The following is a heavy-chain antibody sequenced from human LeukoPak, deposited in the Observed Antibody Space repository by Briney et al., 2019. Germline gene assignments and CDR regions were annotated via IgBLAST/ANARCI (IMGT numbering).Heavy chain of an antibody. D-gene: IGHD3-10*01. J-gene: IGHJ2*01. V-gene: IGHV4-59*12. CDR1: GGSISTYY. CDR3: ARVGSWNFDL. CDR2: IYYSGNT. Sequence: SETPSLTCTVSGGSISTYYWSWIRQPPGKGLEWIGYIYYSGNTNYNPSLKSRVTISVDTSKNQFSLRLSSVTASDTAVYYCARVGSWNFDLWGRGTLVTVSS.